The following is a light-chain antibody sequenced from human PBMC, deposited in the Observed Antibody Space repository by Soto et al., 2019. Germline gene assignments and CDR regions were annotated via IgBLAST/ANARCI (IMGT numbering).Light chain of an antibody. Sequence: QSVVPHPGTESGSPWPSNNLSCTGTSNDVGGYNYVSWYQQHPGKAPKLMIYDVSNRPSGVSNRFSGSKSGNTASLTISGLQAEDEADYYCSSYTSSFSVFGTGTKVTVL. CDR3: SSYTSSFSV. J-gene: IGLJ1*01. CDR1: SNDVGGYNY. V-gene: IGLV2-14*01. CDR2: DVS.